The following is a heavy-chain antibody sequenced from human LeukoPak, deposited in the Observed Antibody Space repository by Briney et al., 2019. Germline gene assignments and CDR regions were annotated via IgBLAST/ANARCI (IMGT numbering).Heavy chain of an antibody. CDR3: ARSGDIVVVESGAFDI. CDR2: IYPGDSDT. CDR1: GYSFTSYW. J-gene: IGHJ3*02. V-gene: IGHV5-51*01. D-gene: IGHD2-21*01. Sequence: GESLKISCKGSGYSFTSYWIGWVRQMPGKGLEWMGIIYPGDSDTRYSPSFQGQVTISADKSISTAYLQWSSLKASDTAMYYCARSGDIVVVESGAFDIWGQGTMVTVSS.